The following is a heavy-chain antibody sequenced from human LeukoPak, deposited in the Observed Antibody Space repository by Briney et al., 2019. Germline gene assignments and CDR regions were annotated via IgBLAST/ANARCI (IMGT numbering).Heavy chain of an antibody. J-gene: IGHJ3*02. V-gene: IGHV3-53*01. D-gene: IGHD3-22*01. CDR3: ARDLGSSGSDAFDI. Sequence: GGSLRLSCAASGFTVSRNYMSWVRQAPGKGLEWVSVIYSGGSTYYADSVKGRFTISRDNSKNTLYLQMNSLRAEDTAVYYCARDLGSSGSDAFDIWGQGTMVTVSS. CDR1: GFTVSRNY. CDR2: IYSGGST.